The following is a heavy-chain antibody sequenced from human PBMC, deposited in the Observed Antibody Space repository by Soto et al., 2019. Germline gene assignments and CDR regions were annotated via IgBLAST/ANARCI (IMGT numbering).Heavy chain of an antibody. Sequence: QPQLQGFGLGLVKPLTTLSLTFAVSGCPLSNGGYFWGLVRQPPGTGLAWIGYIYHSGSTSYNPSLKSRVTISVDRSKNQFSLKLSSVTAADTAVYYCARDPGLWGRGTLVTVSS. V-gene: IGHV4-30-2*01. CDR3: ARDPGL. CDR2: IYHSGST. J-gene: IGHJ2*01. CDR1: GCPLSNGGYF.